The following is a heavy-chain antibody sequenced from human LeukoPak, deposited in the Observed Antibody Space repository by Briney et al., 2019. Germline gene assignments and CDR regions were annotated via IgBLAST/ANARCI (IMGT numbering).Heavy chain of an antibody. V-gene: IGHV3-23*01. Sequence: GGSLRLSCAASGFTFSSHGMSWVRQAPGKGLEWASGISGSGGITYYADSVKGRFTISRDNSKNTLYLQMNSLRAEDTAVYYCAKDLGYSYGFFDYWGQGTLVTVSS. CDR1: GFTFSSHG. D-gene: IGHD5-18*01. CDR3: AKDLGYSYGFFDY. J-gene: IGHJ4*02. CDR2: ISGSGGIT.